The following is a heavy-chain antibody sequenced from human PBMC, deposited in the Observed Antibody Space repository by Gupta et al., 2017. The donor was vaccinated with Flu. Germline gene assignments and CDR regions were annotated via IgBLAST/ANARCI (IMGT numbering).Heavy chain of an antibody. Sequence: QVQLVESGGGVVQPGESLRLSCAASGLTFRAYGMHWVGQAPGRGLEWLAIMSYDGNNKYYADSVKGRFTISRDNSKNTLYLQMNSLRPEDTALYYCARTPNSIFGVAYLHYWGQGTLVTVPS. V-gene: IGHV3-30*03. CDR1: GLTFRAYG. J-gene: IGHJ4*02. D-gene: IGHD3-3*01. CDR2: MSYDGNNK. CDR3: ARTPNSIFGVAYLHY.